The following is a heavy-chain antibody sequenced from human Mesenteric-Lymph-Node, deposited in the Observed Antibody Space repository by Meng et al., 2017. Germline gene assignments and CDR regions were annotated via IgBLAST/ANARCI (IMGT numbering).Heavy chain of an antibody. CDR1: GFTFSSYD. J-gene: IGHJ4*02. D-gene: IGHD3-22*01. Sequence: GESLKISCAACGFTFSSYDMHWVRQATGKGLEWVSAIGTAGDTYYPGSVKGQFTIARENAKNSMDLQMNSLRAEDTAVYACAKDAYYYDSSAVGAVDYWGQGTLVTVSS. CDR2: IGTAGDT. CDR3: AKDAYYYDSSAVGAVDY. V-gene: IGHV3-13*03.